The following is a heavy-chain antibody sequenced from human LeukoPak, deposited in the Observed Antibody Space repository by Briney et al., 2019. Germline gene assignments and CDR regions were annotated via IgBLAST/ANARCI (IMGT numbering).Heavy chain of an antibody. V-gene: IGHV3-21*01. CDR3: ARDRDFTIFGVVTSFDY. CDR1: GFTFSSYS. D-gene: IGHD3-3*01. J-gene: IGHJ4*02. CDR2: ISSSSSYI. Sequence: PGGSLRLSCAASGFTFSSYSMTWVRQAPGKGLEWVSSISSSSSYIYYADSVKGRFTISRDNAKNSLYLQMNSLRAEDMAVYYCARDRDFTIFGVVTSFDYWGQGTLVTVSS.